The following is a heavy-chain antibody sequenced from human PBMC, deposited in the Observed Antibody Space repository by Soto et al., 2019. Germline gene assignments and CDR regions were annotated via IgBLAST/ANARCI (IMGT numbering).Heavy chain of an antibody. CDR1: GYTLTELS. CDR2: INPNSGGT. CDR3: ARGPYDFWSGSADAFDI. V-gene: IGHV1-2*02. J-gene: IGHJ3*02. Sequence: VASVKVSCKVSGYTLTELSMHWVRQAPGQGLEWMGWINPNSGGTNYAQKFQGRVTMTRDTSISTAYMELSRLRSDDTAVYYCARGPYDFWSGSADAFDIWGQGTMVTVSS. D-gene: IGHD3-3*01.